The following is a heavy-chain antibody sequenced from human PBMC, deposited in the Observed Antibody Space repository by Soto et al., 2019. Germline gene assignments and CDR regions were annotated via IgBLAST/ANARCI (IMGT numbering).Heavy chain of an antibody. CDR3: ARDLYSSSWYQSPSDDY. J-gene: IGHJ4*02. D-gene: IGHD6-13*01. Sequence: QVQVVQSGAEVKKPGASVKVSCKASGYTFTSYDISWVRQAPGQGLEGMGWISAYNGNTNYAQKLQGRVTMTTDTSTSTAYMELRSLRSDDTAVYYCARDLYSSSWYQSPSDDYWGQGTLVTVSS. CDR2: ISAYNGNT. V-gene: IGHV1-18*01. CDR1: GYTFTSYD.